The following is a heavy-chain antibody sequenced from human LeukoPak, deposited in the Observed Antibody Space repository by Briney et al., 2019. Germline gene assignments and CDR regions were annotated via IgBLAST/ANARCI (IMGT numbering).Heavy chain of an antibody. CDR2: IYYSGST. CDR1: GGSISSYY. Sequence: SETLSLTCIVSGGSISSYYWSWIRQPPGKGLEWIGYIYYSGSTDYNPSLNGRVTISVDTSKSQFSLRLTSVTAADTAVYYCARSLRTYTDILTPSYYFDYWGQGTLVTVSS. CDR3: ARSLRTYTDILTPSYYFDY. V-gene: IGHV4-59*01. D-gene: IGHD3-9*01. J-gene: IGHJ4*02.